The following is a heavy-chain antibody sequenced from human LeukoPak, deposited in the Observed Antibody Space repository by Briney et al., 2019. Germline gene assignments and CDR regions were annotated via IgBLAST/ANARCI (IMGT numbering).Heavy chain of an antibody. V-gene: IGHV3-64D*06. CDR1: GFTFSNYA. J-gene: IGHJ4*02. Sequence: GGSLRLSCSASGFTFSNYAMHWVRQAPGKGLEYVSAISSNGGSTYYADSVKGRFTISRDNSKNTLYLQMSSLRAEDTALYYCARDLDGSGSYMWWWGQGTLVTVSS. CDR3: ARDLDGSGSYMWW. D-gene: IGHD3-10*01. CDR2: ISSNGGST.